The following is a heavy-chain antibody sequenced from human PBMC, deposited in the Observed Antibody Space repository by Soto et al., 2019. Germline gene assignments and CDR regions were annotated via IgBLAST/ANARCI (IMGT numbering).Heavy chain of an antibody. CDR1: GYTFTTYH. CDR3: AREFAGSYYFDY. V-gene: IGHV1-46*01. CDR2: IDVSRGTT. D-gene: IGHD1-26*01. Sequence: QVQLVQSGAGVKKPGASVKVSCKASGYTFTTYHMHWVRQAPGQGPEWMGIIDVSRGTTNYAQKFQGRVTMTRDTSTTTVYMELSSLRSEDTAVYYCAREFAGSYYFDYWGQGTLVTVSS. J-gene: IGHJ4*02.